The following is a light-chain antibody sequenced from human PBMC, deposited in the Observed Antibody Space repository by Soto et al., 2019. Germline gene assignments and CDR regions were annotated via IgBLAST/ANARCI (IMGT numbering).Light chain of an antibody. Sequence: DIQMTQSPSTLSASVGYRVTINRSATQSISNWLAWYQQKPGNAPKLLVSDASNLFSGVPSRFSGSGSGTEFTLTISSLQPDDFATYYCQKYNTYSPWTFGKGTKVDIK. CDR1: QSISNW. J-gene: IGKJ1*01. V-gene: IGKV1-5*01. CDR3: QKYNTYSPWT. CDR2: DAS.